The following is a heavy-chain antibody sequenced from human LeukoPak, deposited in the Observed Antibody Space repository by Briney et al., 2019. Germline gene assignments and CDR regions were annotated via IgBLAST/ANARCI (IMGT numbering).Heavy chain of an antibody. CDR3: AKRGSAQYYYHTIPLQH. CDR1: GFTFSSYA. J-gene: IGHJ1*01. Sequence: QPGGSLRLSCAASGFTFSSYAMSWVRQAPGKGLEWVSGISASGGNTYYADSVKGRFTISRDNSKNTLYLQMNSLRAEDTAVYYCAKRGSAQYYYHTIPLQHWGQGTLVTVSS. CDR2: ISASGGNT. D-gene: IGHD3-22*01. V-gene: IGHV3-23*01.